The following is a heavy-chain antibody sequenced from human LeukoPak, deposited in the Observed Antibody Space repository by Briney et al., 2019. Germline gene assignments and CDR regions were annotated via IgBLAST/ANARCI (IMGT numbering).Heavy chain of an antibody. J-gene: IGHJ6*02. D-gene: IGHD3/OR15-3a*01. Sequence: PGGSLRLSCAASGFTFNRYWMHWVRQAPGKGLVWVSRISPDGNSATYADSVKGRFTISRDNAKSTLYLQMNSLRAEDSAVYYCVSLDGVYYYHMDVWGQGTTVIVSS. V-gene: IGHV3-74*03. CDR1: GFTFNRYW. CDR3: VSLDGVYYYHMDV. CDR2: ISPDGNSA.